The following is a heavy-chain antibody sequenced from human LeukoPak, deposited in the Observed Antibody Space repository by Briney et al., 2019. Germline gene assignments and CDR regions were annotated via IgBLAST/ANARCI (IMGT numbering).Heavy chain of an antibody. J-gene: IGHJ4*02. D-gene: IGHD3-22*01. Sequence: PSETLSLTCTVSGGSISSRSYYWGWIRQPPGKGLEWIGSIYYSGSTYYNPSLKSRVTISVDTSKDQFSLKLSSVTAADTAVYYCASQEHPRGYYYDSSGYADYWGQGTLVTVSS. CDR2: IYYSGST. V-gene: IGHV4-39*01. CDR3: ASQEHPRGYYYDSSGYADY. CDR1: GGSISSRSYY.